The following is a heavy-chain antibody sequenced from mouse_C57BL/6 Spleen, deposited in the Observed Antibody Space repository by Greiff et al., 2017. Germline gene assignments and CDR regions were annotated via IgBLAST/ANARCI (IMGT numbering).Heavy chain of an antibody. CDR3: ARSPLTTVVDYAMDY. D-gene: IGHD1-1*01. J-gene: IGHJ4*01. Sequence: QVHVKQPGAELVMPGASVKLSCKASGYTFTSYWMHWVKQRPGQGLEWIGEIDPSDSYTNYNQKFKGKSTLTVDKSSSTAYMQLSSLTSEDSAVYYCARSPLTTVVDYAMDYWGQGTSVTVSS. CDR1: GYTFTSYW. CDR2: IDPSDSYT. V-gene: IGHV1-69*01.